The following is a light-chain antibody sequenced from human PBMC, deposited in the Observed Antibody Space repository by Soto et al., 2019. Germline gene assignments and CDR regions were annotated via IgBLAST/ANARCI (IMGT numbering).Light chain of an antibody. Sequence: DMQMTQSPSTLSESVGDRVSMTCRASQSIISWLAWYQQKPGEAPNLLIYKASTLKSGVPSRFSGSGSVTEVTLTISSLQPEDFATYYCQQHNDDSLTVGKGTKVDI. V-gene: IGKV1-5*01. CDR1: QSIISW. J-gene: IGKJ2*01. CDR3: QQHNDDSLT. CDR2: KAS.